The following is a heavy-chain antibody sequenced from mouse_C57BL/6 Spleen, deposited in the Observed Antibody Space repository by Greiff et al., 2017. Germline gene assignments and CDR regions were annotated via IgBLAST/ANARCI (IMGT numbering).Heavy chain of an antibody. Sequence: EVQLVESEGGLVQPGRSMKLSCTASGFTFSDYYMDWVRQVPEKGLEWVANINYDGSSTYYLDSLKSRFIISRDNAKNILYLQISSLKSEDTATYYCAREYGYYGSSYGYFDVWGTGTTVTVSS. D-gene: IGHD1-1*01. CDR1: GFTFSDYY. CDR2: INYDGSST. CDR3: AREYGYYGSSYGYFDV. J-gene: IGHJ1*03. V-gene: IGHV5-16*01.